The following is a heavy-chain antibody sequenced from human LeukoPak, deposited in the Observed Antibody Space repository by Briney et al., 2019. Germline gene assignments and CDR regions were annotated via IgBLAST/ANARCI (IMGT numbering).Heavy chain of an antibody. D-gene: IGHD4-17*01. Sequence: PSETLSLTCAVYGGSFSGYYWSWIRQPPGKGLEWIGEINHSGSTNYNPSLKSRVTISVDTSKNQFSLKLRSVTAADTAVYYCARGWLTSAGFDPWGQGTLVTVSS. CDR2: INHSGST. J-gene: IGHJ5*02. CDR1: GGSFSGYY. CDR3: ARGWLTSAGFDP. V-gene: IGHV4-34*01.